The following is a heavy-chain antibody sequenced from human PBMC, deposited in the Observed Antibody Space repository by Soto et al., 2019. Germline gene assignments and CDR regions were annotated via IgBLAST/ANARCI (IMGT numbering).Heavy chain of an antibody. J-gene: IGHJ4*02. V-gene: IGHV4-31*03. CDR2: IYYSGST. CDR3: ARDAGYDGYFDY. CDR1: GGSISSGGYY. D-gene: IGHD5-12*01. Sequence: SETLSLTCTVSGGSISSGGYYWSWIRQHPGKGLEWIGYIYYSGSTYYNPSLKSRVTISVDTSKNQFPLKLSSVTAADTAVYYCARDAGYDGYFDYWGQGTLVTVSS.